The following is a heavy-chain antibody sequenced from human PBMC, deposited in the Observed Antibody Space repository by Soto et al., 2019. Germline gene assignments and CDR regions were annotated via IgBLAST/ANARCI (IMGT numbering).Heavy chain of an antibody. D-gene: IGHD6-13*01. V-gene: IGHV3-23*01. Sequence: GGSLRLSCAASGFTFSSYAMSWVRQAPGKGLEWVSAISGSGGSTYYADSVKGRFTISRDNSKNTLYLQMNSLRAEDTAVYYCAKEIDRHIAAAGKLFGYWGQGTLVTVSS. J-gene: IGHJ4*02. CDR1: GFTFSSYA. CDR2: ISGSGGST. CDR3: AKEIDRHIAAAGKLFGY.